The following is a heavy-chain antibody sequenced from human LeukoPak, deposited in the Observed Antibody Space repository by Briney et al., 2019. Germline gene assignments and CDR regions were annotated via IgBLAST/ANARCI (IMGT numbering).Heavy chain of an antibody. CDR1: GFTFGDDA. V-gene: IGHV3-49*04. CDR3: TRDLGAGADYYDSSGYYYYYGMDV. J-gene: IGHJ6*02. D-gene: IGHD3-22*01. Sequence: GRSLRLSCTASGFTFGDDAMSWVRQAPGKGLEGVGCIRSKAYGGTTEYAASGKGRFNISRDDSKSIAYLQMNSLKPEDTAVYYCTRDLGAGADYYDSSGYYYYYGMDVWGQGTTVTVSS. CDR2: IRSKAYGGTT.